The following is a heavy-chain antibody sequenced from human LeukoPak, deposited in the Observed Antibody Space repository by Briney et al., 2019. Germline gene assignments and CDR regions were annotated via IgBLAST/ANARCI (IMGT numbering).Heavy chain of an antibody. CDR2: IYYSGST. CDR1: GYSISSGYY. D-gene: IGHD3-10*01. Sequence: PSETLSLTCTVSGYSISSGYYWGWIRQPPGKGLEWIGYIYYSGSTDYNPSLKSRVTISVDTSKNQFSLKLSSVTAADTAVYYCARGLSGRGHYLDYWGQGALVTVSS. J-gene: IGHJ4*02. CDR3: ARGLSGRGHYLDY. V-gene: IGHV4-61*01.